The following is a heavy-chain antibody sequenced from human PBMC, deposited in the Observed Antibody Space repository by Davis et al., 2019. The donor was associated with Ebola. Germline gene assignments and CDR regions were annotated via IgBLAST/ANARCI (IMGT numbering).Heavy chain of an antibody. CDR1: GFVFSSYV. CDR2: ISTNGETT. J-gene: IGHJ4*02. D-gene: IGHD2-15*01. V-gene: IGHV3-64D*06. CDR3: VKDRFTVVVVHGGFDY. Sequence: GESLKISCAASGFVFSSYVMSWVRRAPGKGLESVARISTNGETTYYAESVKGRFTISRDNSKNTLYLQMRSLRTEDTAVYYCVKDRFTVVVVHGGFDYWGQGALVTVSS.